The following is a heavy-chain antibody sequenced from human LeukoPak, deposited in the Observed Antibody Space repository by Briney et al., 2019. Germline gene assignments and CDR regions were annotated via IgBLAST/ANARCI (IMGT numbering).Heavy chain of an antibody. CDR2: ISSSSSYT. Sequence: PGGSLRLSCAASGFTFSDYYMSWIRQAPGKGLEWVSYISSSSSYTNYADSVKGRFTISRDNAKNSLYLQMNSLRAEDTAVYYCAREDVVNSYDSSGYPNFDYWGQGTLVTVSS. CDR1: GFTFSDYY. J-gene: IGHJ4*02. D-gene: IGHD3-22*01. V-gene: IGHV3-11*05. CDR3: AREDVVNSYDSSGYPNFDY.